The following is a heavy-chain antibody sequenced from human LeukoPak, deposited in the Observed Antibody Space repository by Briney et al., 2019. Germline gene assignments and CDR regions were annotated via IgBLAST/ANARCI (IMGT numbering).Heavy chain of an antibody. D-gene: IGHD3-9*01. CDR2: ISYDGSNK. V-gene: IGHV3-30*03. CDR3: ALSDILTGYYPFFDY. J-gene: IGHJ4*02. Sequence: PGRSLRLSCAASGFTFSSYGMHWVRQAPGKGLEWVAVISYDGSNKYYADSVKGRFTISRDNSKNTLYLQMNSLRAEGTAVYYCALSDILTGYYPFFDYWGQGTLVTVSS. CDR1: GFTFSSYG.